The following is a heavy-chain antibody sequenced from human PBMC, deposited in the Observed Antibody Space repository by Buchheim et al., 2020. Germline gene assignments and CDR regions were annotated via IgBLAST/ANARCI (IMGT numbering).Heavy chain of an antibody. D-gene: IGHD3-10*01. CDR3: ARVNRVRGNPRGGWFDP. CDR2: IYYSGST. CDR1: GGSISSGGYY. Sequence: QLHLQESGPGVVKPSETLSLTCTVSGGSISSGGYYWSWIRQHPGKGLEWIGYIYYSGSTYYNPSLKSRVTISVDTSKNQFSLKLSSVTAADTAVYYCARVNRVRGNPRGGWFDPWGQGTL. J-gene: IGHJ5*02. V-gene: IGHV4-31*03.